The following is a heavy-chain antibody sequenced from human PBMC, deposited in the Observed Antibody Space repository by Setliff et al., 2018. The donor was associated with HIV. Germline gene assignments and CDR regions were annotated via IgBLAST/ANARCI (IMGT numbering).Heavy chain of an antibody. D-gene: IGHD3-22*01. CDR1: GGSISSHY. V-gene: IGHV4-59*11. Sequence: SDTLSLTCTVSGGSISSHYWSWIRQPPGKGLEWIGYIYSGGTTYYNSSLRSRVTISVDTSKNQFSLKLNSVTAADTAVYDCARYAVPHYYDSSGPSWGPGTLVTVSS. CDR2: IYSGGTT. J-gene: IGHJ5*02. CDR3: ARYAVPHYYDSSGPS.